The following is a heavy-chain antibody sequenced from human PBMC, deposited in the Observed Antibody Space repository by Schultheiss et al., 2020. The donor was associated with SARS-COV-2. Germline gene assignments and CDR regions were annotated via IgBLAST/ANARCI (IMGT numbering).Heavy chain of an antibody. V-gene: IGHV3-30*18. CDR2: ISYDGSKE. CDR3: AKDSPDGYILTGIGPYYYYYGMDV. Sequence: GGSLRLSCAASGFTFRYYGMHWVRQAPGKGLDWVAVISYDGSKEYYADSVKGRFTISRDNSKNTLHLQMNSLRTEDTAVYYCAKDSPDGYILTGIGPYYYYYGMDVWGQGTTVTVSS. D-gene: IGHD5-24*01. J-gene: IGHJ6*02. CDR1: GFTFRYYG.